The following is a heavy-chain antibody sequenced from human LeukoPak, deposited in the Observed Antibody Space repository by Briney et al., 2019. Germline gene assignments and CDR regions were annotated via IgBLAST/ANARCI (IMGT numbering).Heavy chain of an antibody. D-gene: IGHD3-10*01. CDR2: IQSDGRNQ. V-gene: IGHV3-30*02. J-gene: IGHJ4*02. CDR3: AKDKSMVRELDY. Sequence: GGSLRLSCTASGFTFRSYGMHWVRQAPGKGLGWLAFIQSDGRNQYYADSVKGQFTISRDNSKNTLFLQMNNLRAEDTAVYYCAKDKSMVRELDYWGQGTLVTVSS. CDR1: GFTFRSYG.